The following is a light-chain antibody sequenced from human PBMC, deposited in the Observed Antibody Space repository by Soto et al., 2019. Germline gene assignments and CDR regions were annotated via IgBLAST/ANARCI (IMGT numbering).Light chain of an antibody. V-gene: IGKV1-5*03. J-gene: IGKJ1*01. CDR2: KAS. Sequence: DIQMTQSPSTLSASVGDRVTITCRASQSIDTWLAWHQQKPGQVPKLLISKASSLESGVPSRFSGSGSGTEFTLTISSLQPDDFATYYCQQYSTYPWTFGQGTKVDIK. CDR3: QQYSTYPWT. CDR1: QSIDTW.